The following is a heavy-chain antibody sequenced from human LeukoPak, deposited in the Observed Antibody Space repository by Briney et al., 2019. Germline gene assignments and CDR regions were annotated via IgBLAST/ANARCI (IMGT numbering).Heavy chain of an antibody. V-gene: IGHV3-74*01. J-gene: IGHJ3*02. CDR1: GLSFSSYW. D-gene: IGHD4-17*01. CDR2: INSDGSST. Sequence: GGSLRLSCAASGLSFSSYWIHWVRQAPGKGLVWVSRINSDGSSTSYADSVKGRFTISRDNAKNTLYLQMNSLGAEDTAVYYCARESVKGAFDIWGRGTMVTVSS. CDR3: ARESVKGAFDI.